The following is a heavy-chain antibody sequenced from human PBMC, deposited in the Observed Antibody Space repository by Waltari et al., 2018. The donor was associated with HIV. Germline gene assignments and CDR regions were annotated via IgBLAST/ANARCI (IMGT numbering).Heavy chain of an antibody. J-gene: IGHJ4*02. CDR2: IGAAGDT. V-gene: IGHV3-13*01. D-gene: IGHD3-22*01. Sequence: AIGAAGDTYYPGSVKGRFTISRENAKNSLYLQMNSLRAGDTAVYYCARAAKYYYDSSGYYYFDYWGQGTLVTVSS. CDR3: ARAAKYYYDSSGYYYFDY.